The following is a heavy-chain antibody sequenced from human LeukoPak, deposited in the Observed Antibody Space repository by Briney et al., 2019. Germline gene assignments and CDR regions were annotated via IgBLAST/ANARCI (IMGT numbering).Heavy chain of an antibody. V-gene: IGHV3-11*01. CDR2: ISSSGSTI. CDR3: ARVPSSSWYFDY. Sequence: GGSLRLSCAASGFTFSDYYMSWIRQAPGKGLEWVSYISSSGSTICYADSVKGRFTISRDNAKNSLYLQMNSLRAEDTAVYYCARVPSSSWYFDYWGQGTLVTVSS. CDR1: GFTFSDYY. D-gene: IGHD6-13*01. J-gene: IGHJ4*02.